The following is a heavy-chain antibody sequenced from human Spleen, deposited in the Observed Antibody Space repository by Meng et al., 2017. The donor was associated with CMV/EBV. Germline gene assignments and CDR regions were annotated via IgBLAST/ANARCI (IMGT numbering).Heavy chain of an antibody. Sequence: TVSGGSIDSGGYYWSWIRHHPGKGLEWIASFYYSGSTYYNPSLKSRVTILSDMSKNQFSLKLTSVTAADTAVYYCARAGKNKLISRWFDPWGQGTLVTVS. CDR3: ARAGKNKLISRWFDP. CDR1: GGSIDSGGYY. CDR2: FYYSGST. D-gene: IGHD1/OR15-1a*01. V-gene: IGHV4-31*03. J-gene: IGHJ5*02.